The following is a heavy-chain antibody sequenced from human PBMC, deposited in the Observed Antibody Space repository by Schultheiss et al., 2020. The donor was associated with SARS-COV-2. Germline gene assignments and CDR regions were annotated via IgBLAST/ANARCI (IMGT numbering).Heavy chain of an antibody. CDR1: GFTFSSYW. J-gene: IGHJ5*02. D-gene: IGHD3-10*01. Sequence: GESLKISCAASGFTFSSYWMSWVRQAPGKGLEWVSAISGSGGSTYYADSVKGRFTISRDNSKNTLYLQMNSLRAEDTAVYYCAKGGNWFDPWGQGTLVTVSS. V-gene: IGHV3-23*01. CDR2: ISGSGGST. CDR3: AKGGNWFDP.